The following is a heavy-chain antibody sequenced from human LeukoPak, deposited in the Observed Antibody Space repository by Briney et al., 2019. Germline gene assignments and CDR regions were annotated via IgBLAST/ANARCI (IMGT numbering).Heavy chain of an antibody. Sequence: SETLSLTCTGSGGSISGLYWSWLRQRPEKGREWIGFIYYGGSTRYHSSLKSRVTLSVDTSQNQISLKLTSVTAADTAVYYCARIHSSGYGYFDYWGQGTLVTVSS. CDR1: GGSISGLY. V-gene: IGHV4-59*01. J-gene: IGHJ4*02. CDR3: ARIHSSGYGYFDY. D-gene: IGHD3-22*01. CDR2: IYYGGST.